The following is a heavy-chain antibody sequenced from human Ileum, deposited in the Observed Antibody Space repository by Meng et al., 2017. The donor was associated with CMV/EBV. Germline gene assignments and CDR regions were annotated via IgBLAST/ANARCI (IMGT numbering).Heavy chain of an antibody. D-gene: IGHD1-7*01. CDR3: AKKSGSLGTREVFQY. CDR2: ISKGGDTT. Sequence: TGFSFNEYGMSWVRQAPGKGLEWVSSISKGGDTTYYADSVKGRFTISRDNSKNTLYLQMNILSDDDTAIYFCAKKSGSLGTREVFQYWGRGTLVTVSS. V-gene: IGHV3-23*01. J-gene: IGHJ4*02. CDR1: GFSFNEYG.